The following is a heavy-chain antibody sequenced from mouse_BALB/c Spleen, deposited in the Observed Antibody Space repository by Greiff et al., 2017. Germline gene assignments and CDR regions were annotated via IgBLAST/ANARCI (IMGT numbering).Heavy chain of an antibody. J-gene: IGHJ4*01. V-gene: IGHV3-2*02. Sequence: EVQLVESGPGLVKPSQSLSLTCTVTGYSITSDYAWNWIRQFPGNKLEWMGYISYSGSTSYNPSLKSRISITRDTSKNQFFLQLNSVTTEDTATYYCAREGIFTTGAMDYWGQGTSVTVSS. CDR3: AREGIFTTGAMDY. D-gene: IGHD1-1*01. CDR2: ISYSGST. CDR1: GYSITSDYA.